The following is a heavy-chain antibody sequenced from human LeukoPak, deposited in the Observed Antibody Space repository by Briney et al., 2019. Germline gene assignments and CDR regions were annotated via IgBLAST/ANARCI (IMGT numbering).Heavy chain of an antibody. CDR3: AKDGEMGFAAPKYFQN. J-gene: IGHJ1*01. V-gene: IGHV3-7*01. CDR2: IKQDGSEK. Sequence: PGGSLRLSCAASGFTFSSYWMSWVRQAPGKGLEWVANIKQDGSEKYYVDSVKGRFTISRENSKNTLYLQISTLRPEDTAVYHCAKDGEMGFAAPKYFQNWGQGTLVTVSS. D-gene: IGHD5-24*01. CDR1: GFTFSSYW.